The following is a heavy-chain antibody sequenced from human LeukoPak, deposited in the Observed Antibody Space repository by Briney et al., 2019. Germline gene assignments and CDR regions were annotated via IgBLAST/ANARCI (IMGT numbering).Heavy chain of an antibody. CDR3: ARDSEGIVVVPAAMDLDY. J-gene: IGHJ4*02. CDR1: GYSFTSYG. V-gene: IGHV1-18*01. CDR2: ISGYNGNT. Sequence: ASVKVSCKASGYSFTSYGISWVRQAPGQGLEWMGWISGYNGNTNYAQKLQGRVTTTTDTSTSTAYMELRSLRSDDTAVYYCARDSEGIVVVPAAMDLDYWGQGTLVTVSS. D-gene: IGHD2-2*01.